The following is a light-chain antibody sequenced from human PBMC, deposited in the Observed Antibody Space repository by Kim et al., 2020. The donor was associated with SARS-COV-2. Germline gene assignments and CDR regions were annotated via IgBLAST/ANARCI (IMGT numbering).Light chain of an antibody. CDR2: LGS. V-gene: IGKV2-28*01. Sequence: DVVTTQSPLSLPVTPGEPASISCTSSQSLLHSDGYNRLDWYLQKPGQSPQLLICLGSIRAAGAPFRFSGSGSGRAFTLHISRVEPEDVGVYYCMQSLQSPWTFGQGTKVDIK. CDR3: MQSLQSPWT. J-gene: IGKJ1*01. CDR1: QSLLHSDGYNR.